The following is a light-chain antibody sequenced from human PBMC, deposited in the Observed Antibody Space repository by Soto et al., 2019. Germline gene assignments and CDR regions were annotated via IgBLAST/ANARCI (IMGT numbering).Light chain of an antibody. CDR1: SSDVGGYNY. V-gene: IGLV2-8*01. CDR3: SSYAGRNPVV. Sequence: QSALTQPPSASGSPGQSVTISCTGTSSDVGGYNYVSWYQQHPGKAPKLMIYEVSKRPSGVPDRFSGSKSGNTASLTVSGLQAEDEADYYCSSYAGRNPVVFGGGTQLTV. J-gene: IGLJ2*01. CDR2: EVS.